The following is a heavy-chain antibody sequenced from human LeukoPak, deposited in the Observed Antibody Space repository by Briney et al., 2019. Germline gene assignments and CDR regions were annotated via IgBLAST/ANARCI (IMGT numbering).Heavy chain of an antibody. Sequence: SETLSLTCTVSGGSISGYYWGWIRPPPGKGLEGIGSIYNSGSNYYNPSLKSRVTISVDTSKNQFSLKLSSVAAADTAVYYCARAVVFWSGYIDYWGQGTLVTVSS. CDR2: IYNSGSN. CDR3: ARAVVFWSGYIDY. J-gene: IGHJ4*02. V-gene: IGHV4-38-2*02. CDR1: GGSISGYY. D-gene: IGHD3-3*01.